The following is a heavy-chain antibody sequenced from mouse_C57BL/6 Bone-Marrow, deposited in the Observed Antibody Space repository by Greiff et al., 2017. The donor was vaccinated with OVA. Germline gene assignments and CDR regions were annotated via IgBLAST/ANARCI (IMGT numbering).Heavy chain of an antibody. CDR2: IDPNSGGT. CDR1: GYTFTSYW. J-gene: IGHJ2*01. CDR3: ARKTTVGLDY. Sequence: QVQLQQPGAELVKPGASVKLSCKASGYTFTSYWMHWVKQRPGRGLEWIGRIDPNSGGTKYNEKFKSKATLTVDKPSSTAYIQLSSLTSEDSAVYYCARKTTVGLDYWGQGTTLTVSS. D-gene: IGHD1-1*01. V-gene: IGHV1-72*01.